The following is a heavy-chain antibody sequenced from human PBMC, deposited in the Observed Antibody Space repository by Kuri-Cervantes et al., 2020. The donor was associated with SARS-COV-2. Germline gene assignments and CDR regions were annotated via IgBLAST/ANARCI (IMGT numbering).Heavy chain of an antibody. CDR1: GFTFSSYA. Sequence: GESLKISCAASGFTFSSYAMHWVRQAPGKGLEYVSAISSNGGSTYYANSVKGRFTISRDNSKNTLYLQMGSLRAVDMAVYYCARDRYYYMDVWGKGTTVTVSS. CDR2: ISSNGGST. V-gene: IGHV3-64*01. CDR3: ARDRYYYMDV. J-gene: IGHJ6*03.